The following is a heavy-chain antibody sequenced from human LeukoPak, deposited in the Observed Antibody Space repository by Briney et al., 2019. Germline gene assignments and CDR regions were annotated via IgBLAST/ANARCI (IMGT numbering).Heavy chain of an antibody. J-gene: IGHJ4*02. Sequence: KSSETLSLTCTVSGGSISSGTYYWSWIRQPAGKGLEWIGRIYSSGSTNYNPSLKSRVTISVDTSKNQFSLKLSSVTAADTAVYYCVRDRTKYCSSTSCPLDYWGQGTLVTVSS. CDR2: IYSSGST. CDR3: VRDRTKYCSSTSCPLDY. CDR1: GGSISSGTYY. V-gene: IGHV4-61*02. D-gene: IGHD2-2*01.